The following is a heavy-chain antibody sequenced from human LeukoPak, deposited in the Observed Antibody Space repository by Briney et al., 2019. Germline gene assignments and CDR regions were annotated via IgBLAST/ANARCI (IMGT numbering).Heavy chain of an antibody. CDR3: TRQDFIGADFDY. Sequence: GGSLKLSCAASGFMFSGSVMHWVRQASGKGLEWVGRIRSKPNSYATAYAASVKGRFTISRDDSKNTAYLQMNSLETEDTAVYYCTRQDFIGADFDYWGQGTLVTVSS. D-gene: IGHD6-13*01. V-gene: IGHV3-73*01. CDR2: IRSKPNSYAT. J-gene: IGHJ4*02. CDR1: GFMFSGSV.